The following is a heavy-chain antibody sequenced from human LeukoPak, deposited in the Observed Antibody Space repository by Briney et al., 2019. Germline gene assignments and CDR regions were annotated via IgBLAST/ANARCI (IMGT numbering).Heavy chain of an antibody. CDR3: ARSVQLWSSHFDY. D-gene: IGHD5-18*01. Sequence: GGSLRPSCAASGFTFSSYSMNWVRQAPGKGLEWVSSISSSSSYIYYAGSVKGRFTISRDNAKNSLYLQMNSLRAEDTAVYYCARSVQLWSSHFDYWGQGTLVTVSS. CDR1: GFTFSSYS. J-gene: IGHJ4*02. CDR2: ISSSSSYI. V-gene: IGHV3-21*01.